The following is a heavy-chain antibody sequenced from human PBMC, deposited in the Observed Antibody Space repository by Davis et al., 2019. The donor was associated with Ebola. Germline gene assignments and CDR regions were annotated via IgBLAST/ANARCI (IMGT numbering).Heavy chain of an antibody. V-gene: IGHV1-18*01. CDR3: ARLLGGRISSGWTVSGY. Sequence: AASVKVSCKASGYTFTSYGISWVRQAPGQGLEWMGWISAYNGNTNYAQKLQGRVTMTTDTSTSTAYMELRSLRSDDTAVYSCARLLGGRISSGWTVSGYWGQGTLVTVSS. D-gene: IGHD6-19*01. CDR2: ISAYNGNT. J-gene: IGHJ4*02. CDR1: GYTFTSYG.